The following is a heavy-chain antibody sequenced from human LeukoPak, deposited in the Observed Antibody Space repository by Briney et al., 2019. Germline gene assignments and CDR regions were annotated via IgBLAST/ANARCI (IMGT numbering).Heavy chain of an antibody. CDR2: IYPGDSDT. D-gene: IGHD2-8*02. CDR3: ARRFCSGGECYYLFDF. V-gene: IGHV5-51*01. Sequence: GASLKISCKGSGYSFTSYWIGWVRQMPGKGLEWMGIIYPGDSDTSYSPSFQGQVTFSADKSIRTAYLQWSSLKASDTAMYYCARRFCSGGECYYLFDFWGQGTLVTVSS. CDR1: GYSFTSYW. J-gene: IGHJ4*02.